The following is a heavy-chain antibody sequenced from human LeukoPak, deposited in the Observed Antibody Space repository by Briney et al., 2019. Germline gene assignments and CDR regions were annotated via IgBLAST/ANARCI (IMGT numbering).Heavy chain of an antibody. V-gene: IGHV3-23*01. CDR1: GFTFRSYA. CDR2: ISADGDST. J-gene: IGHJ4*02. Sequence: GGSLRLSCAASGFTFRSYAMNWVRQAPGKGLEWVSAISADGDSTYYADSVKGRFTISRDNSKNTLYLQMSSLRPGDTAVYYCAKRRYYTSSTCHDFDYWGQGTLVTVSS. D-gene: IGHD2-2*01. CDR3: AKRRYYTSSTCHDFDY.